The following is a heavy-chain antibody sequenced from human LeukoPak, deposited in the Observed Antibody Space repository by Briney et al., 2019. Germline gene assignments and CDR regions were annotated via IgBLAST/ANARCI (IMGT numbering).Heavy chain of an antibody. J-gene: IGHJ6*02. CDR2: ISYDGRKK. CDR3: AKDRITIFGVVIIDYYYYGMDV. CDR1: GFTFSSYA. V-gene: IGHV3-30*07. Sequence: GGSLRLSCAASGFTFSSYAMHWVRQAPGKGLEWMVVISYDGRKKYYADSVKGRLTISRDNSKNTLYLQMNSLRAEDTAVYYCAKDRITIFGVVIIDYYYYGMDVWGQGTTVTVSS. D-gene: IGHD3-3*01.